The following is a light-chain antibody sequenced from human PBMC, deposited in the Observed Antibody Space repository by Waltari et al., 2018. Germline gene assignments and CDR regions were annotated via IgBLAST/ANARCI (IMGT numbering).Light chain of an antibody. CDR2: GAF. J-gene: IGKJ1*01. Sequence: ETVMTQSPATLSVSQGERATLSCRASQSVTTNLAWYRQNPGQAPRLLIYGAFTRATGSPDRFSGSGSGTDFTLTISSLQSEDSAVYYCQQYNNWPWTFGQGTKVEIK. CDR1: QSVTTN. CDR3: QQYNNWPWT. V-gene: IGKV3-15*01.